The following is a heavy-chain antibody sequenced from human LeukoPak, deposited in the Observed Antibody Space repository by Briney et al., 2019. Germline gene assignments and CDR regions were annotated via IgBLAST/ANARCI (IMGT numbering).Heavy chain of an antibody. CDR3: AKGGGYDFWSGYSDY. CDR1: GFTFSSYA. J-gene: IGHJ4*02. CDR2: ISGTIGRT. D-gene: IGHD3-3*01. Sequence: GGSLRLSCAASGFTFSSYAMSWVRQAPGKGLEWVSGISGTIGRTYYADSVKGRFTISRDNSKNTLYLQMNSLSAEDTAAYFCAKGGGYDFWSGYSDYWGQGTLVTVSS. V-gene: IGHV3-23*01.